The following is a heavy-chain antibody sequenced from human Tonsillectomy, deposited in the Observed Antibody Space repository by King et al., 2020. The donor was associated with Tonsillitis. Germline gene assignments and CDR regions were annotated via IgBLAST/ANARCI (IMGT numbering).Heavy chain of an antibody. Sequence: QLVQSGPEVKKPGTSVKVSCKASGFTFSSSAVQWVRQARGQRLEWIGWIVVGSGNTNYAQKFQERVTISRDMSTSTAYMELSSLRSEDTAVYYCAGPYYYYNSGGHHSYVAFDIWGQGTVVTVSS. J-gene: IGHJ3*02. CDR3: AGPYYYYNSGGHHSYVAFDI. D-gene: IGHD3-22*01. V-gene: IGHV1-58*01. CDR1: GFTFSSSA. CDR2: IVVGSGNT.